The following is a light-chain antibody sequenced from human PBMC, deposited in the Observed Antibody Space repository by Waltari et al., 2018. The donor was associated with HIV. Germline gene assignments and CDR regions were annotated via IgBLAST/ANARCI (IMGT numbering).Light chain of an antibody. V-gene: IGLV2-11*01. J-gene: IGLJ2*01. CDR1: RTDVGGYNY. CDR3: CSYTSSSTRVV. Sequence: QSALTQPPSVSGSPGKSVTISCTGTRTDVGGYNYVSWYQHFPGKAPHLVIYDVSKRPSGVSDRFSGSKSGNTASLTISGLQAEDEADYYCCSYTSSSTRVVFGGGTKLTVL. CDR2: DVS.